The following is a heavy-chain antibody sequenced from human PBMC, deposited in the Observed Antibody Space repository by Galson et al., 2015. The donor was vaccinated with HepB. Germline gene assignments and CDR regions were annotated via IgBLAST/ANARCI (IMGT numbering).Heavy chain of an antibody. CDR2: IWYDGSNK. D-gene: IGHD3-10*01. CDR3: AREYGSGSAFDY. J-gene: IGHJ4*02. V-gene: IGHV3-33*01. Sequence: SLRLSCAASGFTFSSYGMHWVRQAPGKGLEWVAVIWYDGSNKYYADSVKGRFTISRDNSKNTLYLQMNSLRAEDTAVYYCAREYGSGSAFDYWGQGTLVTVSS. CDR1: GFTFSSYG.